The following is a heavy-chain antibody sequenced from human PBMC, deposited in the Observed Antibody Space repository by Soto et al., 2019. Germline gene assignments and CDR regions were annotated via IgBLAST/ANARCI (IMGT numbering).Heavy chain of an antibody. Sequence: QVQLVQSGAEVKKPGSSVKVSCKASGGTFSTYTISWVRQAPGQGLEWMGRIIPILGIANYAQKFQGRVTITADKSTSTADMELRSLRSADTAVYYCATRSSVVVAATEAFDYWGQGTLVTVSS. CDR3: ATRSSVVVAATEAFDY. CDR1: GGTFSTYT. D-gene: IGHD2-15*01. CDR2: IIPILGIA. J-gene: IGHJ4*02. V-gene: IGHV1-69*02.